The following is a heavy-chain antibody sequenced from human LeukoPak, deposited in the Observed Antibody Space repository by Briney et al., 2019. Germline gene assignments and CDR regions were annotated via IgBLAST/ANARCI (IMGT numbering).Heavy chain of an antibody. Sequence: GASVQVSCKASGYTFTSYGISWVRQAPGQGLEWMGWISAYNGNTNYARKLQGRVTMTTDTSTSTAYMELRSLRSDDTAVYYCARDSYYYGSGNYAREDYWGQGTLVTVSS. CDR2: ISAYNGNT. D-gene: IGHD3-10*01. V-gene: IGHV1-18*01. CDR1: GYTFTSYG. CDR3: ARDSYYYGSGNYAREDY. J-gene: IGHJ4*02.